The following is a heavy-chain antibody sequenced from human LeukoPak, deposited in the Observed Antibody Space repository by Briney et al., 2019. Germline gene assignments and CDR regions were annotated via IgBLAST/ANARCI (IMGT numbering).Heavy chain of an antibody. CDR3: AKHSYDSGYYFDE. D-gene: IGHD3-22*01. V-gene: IGHV4-59*08. CDR2: IYHSGNT. CDR1: CVSVSIYY. J-gene: IGHJ4*02. Sequence: ADSLSLTCTVSCVSVSIYYWRWTRQPPGGGLEWIGFIYHSGNTNNNPSLKTRVTISVDTSTNHFSRKMNSVSPAHTPVYYCAKHSYDSGYYFDEWGQGTLVTVSS.